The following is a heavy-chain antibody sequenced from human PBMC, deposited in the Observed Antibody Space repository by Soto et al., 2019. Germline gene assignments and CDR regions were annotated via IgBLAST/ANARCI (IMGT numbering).Heavy chain of an antibody. CDR2: IKSKTDGGTT. Sequence: EVQLVESGGGLVKPGGSLRLSCAASGFTFSNAWMSWVRQAPGKGLEWVGRIKSKTDGGTTDYAAPVKGRFTISRDDSKNTLYLQMNSLKTEDTAVYYCTTDQGPGLYYYYMDVWGKGTTVTVSS. CDR3: TTDQGPGLYYYYMDV. J-gene: IGHJ6*03. CDR1: GFTFSNAW. D-gene: IGHD7-27*01. V-gene: IGHV3-15*01.